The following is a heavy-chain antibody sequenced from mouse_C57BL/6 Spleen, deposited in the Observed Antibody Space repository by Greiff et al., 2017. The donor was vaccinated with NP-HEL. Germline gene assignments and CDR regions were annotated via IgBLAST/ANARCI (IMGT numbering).Heavy chain of an antibody. CDR1: GFTFSSYG. J-gene: IGHJ3*01. CDR2: ISSGGSYT. Sequence: EVQLVESGGDLVKPGGSLKLSCAASGFTFSSYGMSWVRQTPDKRLEWVATISSGGSYTYYPDSVKGRFTISRDNAKNTLYLQMSSLKSEDTAMYYCARRGGNSLFAYWGQGTLVTVSA. CDR3: ARRGGNSLFAY. V-gene: IGHV5-6*01. D-gene: IGHD2-1*01.